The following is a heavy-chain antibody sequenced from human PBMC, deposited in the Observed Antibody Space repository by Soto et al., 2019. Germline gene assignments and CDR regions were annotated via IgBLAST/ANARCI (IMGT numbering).Heavy chain of an antibody. Sequence: QVQLVQSGGEVKKPGSSVKVSCKASGDTFTNHVFNWVRQAPGQGLEWMGGIISLFGTPHYAQRFQGRVTITADESTATSYMQLSSLRPEDTAVYYCARDRGSGYDRGDYWGQGTLVTVSS. V-gene: IGHV1-69*12. CDR1: GDTFTNHV. CDR3: ARDRGSGYDRGDY. J-gene: IGHJ4*02. D-gene: IGHD5-12*01. CDR2: IISLFGTP.